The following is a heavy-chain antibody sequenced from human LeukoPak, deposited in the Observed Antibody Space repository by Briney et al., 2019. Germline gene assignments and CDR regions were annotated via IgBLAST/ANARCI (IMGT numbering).Heavy chain of an antibody. CDR2: IYSGGNT. Sequence: GGSLRLSCAASGFTVSSNYMSWVRHAPGKGLEGVSVIYSGGNTYYADSVKGRFTISRDNSKNTLYLQMNSLRAEDTAVYYCARAGGSGSYSGYFDYWGQGTLVTVSS. J-gene: IGHJ4*02. CDR3: ARAGGSGSYSGYFDY. CDR1: GFTVSSNY. D-gene: IGHD3-10*01. V-gene: IGHV3-53*01.